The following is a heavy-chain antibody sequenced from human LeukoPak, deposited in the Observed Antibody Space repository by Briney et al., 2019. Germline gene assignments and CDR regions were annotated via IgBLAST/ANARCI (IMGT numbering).Heavy chain of an antibody. V-gene: IGHV1-2*04. Sequence: GASVKVPCKASGYTFTGYYMHWVRQAPGQGLEWMGWINPNSGGTNYAQKFQGWVTMTRDTSISTAYMELSRLTSDDTAVYYCARGLPTGYSSGWPSFAYWGQGTLVTVSS. D-gene: IGHD6-19*01. CDR2: INPNSGGT. CDR1: GYTFTGYY. J-gene: IGHJ4*02. CDR3: ARGLPTGYSSGWPSFAY.